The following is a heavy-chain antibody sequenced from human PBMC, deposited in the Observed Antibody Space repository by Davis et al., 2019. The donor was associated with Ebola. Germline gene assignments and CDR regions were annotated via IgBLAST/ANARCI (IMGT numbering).Heavy chain of an antibody. V-gene: IGHV1-8*01. Sequence: ASVKVSCKASGYTFTSYDINWVRQATGQGLEWMGWMNPNSGNTGYAQKFQGRVTMTRNTSISTAYMELSSLRSEDTAVYYCARVGGYSYGHGGYYYYGMDVWGQGTTVTVSS. D-gene: IGHD5-18*01. CDR3: ARVGGYSYGHGGYYYYGMDV. J-gene: IGHJ6*02. CDR2: MNPNSGNT. CDR1: GYTFTSYD.